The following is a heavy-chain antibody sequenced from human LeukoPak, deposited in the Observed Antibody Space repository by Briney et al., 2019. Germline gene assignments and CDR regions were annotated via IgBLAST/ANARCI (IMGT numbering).Heavy chain of an antibody. CDR2: LFSTGSA. J-gene: IGHJ4*02. CDR3: ARFKSGGFSYFDS. CDR1: GASLTRPTYY. Sequence: SETLSLTCFVSGASLTRPTYYQWSWIRQPPGKGLELIGSLFSTGSATLNPSLKSRVTMSLDTSKSQFSLKLSSVTAEDSAVYYCARFKSGGFSYFDSWGQGTLVAVSS. V-gene: IGHV4-61*01. D-gene: IGHD3-3*01.